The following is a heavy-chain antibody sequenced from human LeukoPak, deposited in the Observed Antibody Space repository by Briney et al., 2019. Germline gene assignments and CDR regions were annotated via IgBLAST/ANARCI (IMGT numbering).Heavy chain of an antibody. CDR2: VYYSGNT. J-gene: IGHJ4*02. D-gene: IGHD2-21*02. V-gene: IGHV4-59*12. CDR1: GGSISSYY. CDR3: ARYVPHDYYFDF. Sequence: PSETLSLTCTVSGGSISSYYWSWIRQPPGRGLEYIGHVYYSGNTDYNPSLKSRVTMSVDTSKNQLFLKLSSVTAADTAVYYCARYVPHDYYFDFWGQGTLVTVSS.